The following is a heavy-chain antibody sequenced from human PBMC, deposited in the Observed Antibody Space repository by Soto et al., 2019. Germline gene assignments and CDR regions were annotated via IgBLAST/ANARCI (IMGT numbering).Heavy chain of an antibody. J-gene: IGHJ6*02. V-gene: IGHV1-18*01. CDR1: GYIFVNYG. CDR3: VMVDNYVTPTPQDV. Sequence: QVQLVQSGDEVKKPGASVKVSCKASGYIFVNYGIAWVRQAPGQGLEWMGWISPYTGNTHSASKVQGRLTMTTDTXPSTAYMDLRSLTSDDTAVYYCVMVDNYVTPTPQDVWGQGTTVTVSS. D-gene: IGHD3-16*01. CDR2: ISPYTGNT.